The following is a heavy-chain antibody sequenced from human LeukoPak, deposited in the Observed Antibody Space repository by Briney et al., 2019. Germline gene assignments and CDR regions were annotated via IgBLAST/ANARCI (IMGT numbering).Heavy chain of an antibody. J-gene: IGHJ3*02. D-gene: IGHD2-21*02. CDR3: ARAPGMVVVTELGAFDI. CDR2: INPSGGST. Sequence: ASVKVSCKASGYTFTGYYMHWVRQAPGQGLEWMGIINPSGGSTSYAQKFQGRVTMTRDTSTSTVYMELSSLRSEDTAVYYCARAPGMVVVTELGAFDIWGQGTMVTVSS. CDR1: GYTFTGYY. V-gene: IGHV1-46*01.